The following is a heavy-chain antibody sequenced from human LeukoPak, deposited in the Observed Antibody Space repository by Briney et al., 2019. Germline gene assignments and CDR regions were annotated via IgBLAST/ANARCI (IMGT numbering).Heavy chain of an antibody. Sequence: GGSLRLSCAAPGFSFRTYAMRWVRQAPGKGLEWVALIWHDASHTFYTDSVRGRFTISRDNSKNTVYLQMNSLGGEDTAVYYCARVIFGSGSYPDYWGQGTLVSVSS. J-gene: IGHJ4*02. D-gene: IGHD3-10*01. CDR1: GFSFRTYA. CDR2: IWHDASHT. CDR3: ARVIFGSGSYPDY. V-gene: IGHV3-33*01.